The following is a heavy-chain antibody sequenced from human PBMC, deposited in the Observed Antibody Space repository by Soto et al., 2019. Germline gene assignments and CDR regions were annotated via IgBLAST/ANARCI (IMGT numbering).Heavy chain of an antibody. D-gene: IGHD3-22*01. CDR3: ARDSLRGFDSSGFYS. CDR2: INPYNGNR. J-gene: IGHJ4*02. V-gene: IGHV1-18*04. CDR1: GYSFSYYG. Sequence: QVQLVQSGAELRKPGASVKISCQTFGYSFSYYGVNWVRQAPGQGLEWMGWINPYNGNRNYAQKFEDRVTMTAAASTTTLYLELRSLKSDDTAIYYCARDSLRGFDSSGFYSWGQGTLVTVSS.